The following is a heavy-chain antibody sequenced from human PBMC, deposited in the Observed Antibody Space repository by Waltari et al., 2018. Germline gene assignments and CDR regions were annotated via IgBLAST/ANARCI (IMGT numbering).Heavy chain of an antibody. CDR3: ARGVTDYYYYYYGMDV. V-gene: IGHV4-61*02. Sequence: QVQLQESGPGLVKPSQTLSLTCTVSGGSISSGSYYWSWIRQPAGKGLEWIGRIHTSGSTNYNPSLKSRVTISVDTSKNQFSLKLSSVTAADTAVYYCARGVTDYYYYYYGMDVWGQGTTVTVSS. CDR1: GGSISSGSYY. CDR2: IHTSGST. D-gene: IGHD5-18*01. J-gene: IGHJ6*02.